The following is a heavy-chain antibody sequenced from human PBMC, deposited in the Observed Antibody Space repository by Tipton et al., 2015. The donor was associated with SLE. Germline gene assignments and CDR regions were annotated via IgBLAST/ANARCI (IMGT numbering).Heavy chain of an antibody. D-gene: IGHD3-16*01. CDR1: GGSISSSSYY. CDR2: IYYSGST. Sequence: TLSLTCTVSGGSISSSSYYWGWIRQPPGKGLEWIGYIYYSGSTNYNPSLKSRVTISVDTSKNQLSLKLTSVTAADTAVYYCARVLWAFDIWGQGTMVTVSS. J-gene: IGHJ3*02. CDR3: ARVLWAFDI. V-gene: IGHV4-61*05.